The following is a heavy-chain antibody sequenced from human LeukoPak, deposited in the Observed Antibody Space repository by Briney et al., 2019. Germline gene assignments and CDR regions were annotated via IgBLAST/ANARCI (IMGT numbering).Heavy chain of an antibody. Sequence: KSSETPSLTCTVSGGSISSYYWSWIRQPPGKGLEWIGYIYYSGSTNYNPSLKSRVTISVDTSKNQFSLKLSSVTAADTAVYYCASSGWYDNWFDPWGQGTLVTVSS. CDR3: ASSGWYDNWFDP. CDR1: GGSISSYY. CDR2: IYYSGST. V-gene: IGHV4-59*01. J-gene: IGHJ5*02. D-gene: IGHD6-19*01.